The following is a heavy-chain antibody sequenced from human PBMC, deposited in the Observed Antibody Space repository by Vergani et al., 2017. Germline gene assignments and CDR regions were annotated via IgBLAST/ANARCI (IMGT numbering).Heavy chain of an antibody. CDR2: ISAYNGNT. V-gene: IGHV1-18*01. J-gene: IGHJ4*02. CDR1: GYTFTSYG. CDR3: AREHYYDSSGYSTFDY. Sequence: QVQLVQSGAEVKKPGASVKVSCKASGYTFTSYGISWVRQAPGQGLERMGWISAYNGNTNYAQKLQGRVTMTTDTSTSTAYMELRSLRSDDTAVYYCAREHYYDSSGYSTFDYWGQGTLVTVSS. D-gene: IGHD3-22*01.